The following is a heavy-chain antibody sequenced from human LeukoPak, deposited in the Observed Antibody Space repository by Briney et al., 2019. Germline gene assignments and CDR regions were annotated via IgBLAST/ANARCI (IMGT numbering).Heavy chain of an antibody. J-gene: IGHJ4*02. V-gene: IGHV3-21*01. CDR3: ASGVLGYCSSTSCYEGVY. CDR1: GFTFSSYS. CDR2: ISSSSSYI. Sequence: GGSLRLSCAASGFTFSSYSMNWVRQAPGKGLEWVSSISSSSSYIYYADSVKGRFTISRGNAKNSLYLKMNSLRAEDTAVYYCASGVLGYCSSTSCYEGVYWGQGTLVTVSS. D-gene: IGHD2-2*01.